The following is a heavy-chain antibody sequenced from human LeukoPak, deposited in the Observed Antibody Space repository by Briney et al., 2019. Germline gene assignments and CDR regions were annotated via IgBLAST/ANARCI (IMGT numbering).Heavy chain of an antibody. V-gene: IGHV1-2*02. CDR2: INPNSGGT. CDR1: GYTFTSYD. CDR3: ARVFPYGSG. D-gene: IGHD3-10*01. Sequence: ASVKVSCKASGYTFTSYDINWVRQAPGQGLEWMGWINPNSGGTNYAQKFQGRVTMTRDTSISTAYMELSRLRSDDTAAYYCARVFPYGSGWGQGTLVTVSS. J-gene: IGHJ4*02.